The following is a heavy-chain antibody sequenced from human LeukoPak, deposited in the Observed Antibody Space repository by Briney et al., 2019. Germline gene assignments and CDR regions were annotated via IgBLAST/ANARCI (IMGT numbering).Heavy chain of an antibody. D-gene: IGHD1-14*01. CDR1: GYTFTGYY. CDR3: ARGVAGVYFYYYMDV. CDR2: INPNNGDT. Sequence: ASVKVSCKASGYTFTGYYMHWVRQAPGQGLEWMGWINPNNGDTHYAQKSQGTVTMTRDTSISTAYMELSSLRSDDTAVYYCARGVAGVYFYYYMDVWGKGTTVTVSS. J-gene: IGHJ6*03. V-gene: IGHV1-2*02.